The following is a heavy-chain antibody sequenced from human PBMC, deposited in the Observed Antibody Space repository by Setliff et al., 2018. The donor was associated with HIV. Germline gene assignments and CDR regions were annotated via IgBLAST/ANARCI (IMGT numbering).Heavy chain of an antibody. Sequence: SETLSLTCTVSGGSIGNYYWGWIRQPAGKGLEWIGRIYTSGSTNYNPSLKSRVTISVDTSKNQFSLKLSPVTAADTAVYYCARSGFGYYYYYMDVWGKGTTVTVSS. D-gene: IGHD3-10*01. CDR3: ARSGFGYYYYYMDV. J-gene: IGHJ6*03. CDR2: IYTSGST. V-gene: IGHV4-4*07. CDR1: GGSIGNYY.